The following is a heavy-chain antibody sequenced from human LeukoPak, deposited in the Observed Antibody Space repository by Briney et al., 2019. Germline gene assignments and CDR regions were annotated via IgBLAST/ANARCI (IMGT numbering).Heavy chain of an antibody. CDR2: IYYSGST. Sequence: SQTLSLTCTVSGGSISSGGYYWSWIRQHPGKGLEWIGYIYYSGSTYYNPSLKSRVTMSVDTSKNQFSLKLRSVTDADTAVYYCARDLGTAYYYYMDVWSKGTTVTVSS. J-gene: IGHJ6*03. V-gene: IGHV4-31*03. CDR1: GGSISSGGYY. D-gene: IGHD3-16*01. CDR3: ARDLGTAYYYYMDV.